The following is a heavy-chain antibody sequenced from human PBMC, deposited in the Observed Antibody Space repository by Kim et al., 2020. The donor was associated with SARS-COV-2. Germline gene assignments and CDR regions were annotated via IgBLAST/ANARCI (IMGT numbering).Heavy chain of an antibody. V-gene: IGHV3-30*18. J-gene: IGHJ6*02. D-gene: IGHD3-3*01. CDR3: AKGPLRFLEGKSLLGMDV. CDR1: GFTFSSYG. Sequence: GGSLRLSCAASGFTFSSYGMHWVRQAPGKGLEWVAVISYDGSNKYYADSVKGRFTISRDNSKNTLYLQMNSLRAEDTAVYYCAKGPLRFLEGKSLLGMDVWGQGTTVTVSS. CDR2: ISYDGSNK.